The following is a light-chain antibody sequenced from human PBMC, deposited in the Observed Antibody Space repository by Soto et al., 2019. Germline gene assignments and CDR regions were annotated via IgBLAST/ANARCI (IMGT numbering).Light chain of an antibody. CDR3: QQYVRSPYT. J-gene: IGKJ3*01. CDR2: GAS. Sequence: EIVLTQSPGSLSLSPGERATLSCRASQSISSTYIAWYQQKRGQAPRLLIFGASSRATGIPDRFSGSGSGTDFSLTISRLEPEDSAVYFCQQYVRSPYTVGPGTKVDIK. CDR1: QSISSTY. V-gene: IGKV3-20*01.